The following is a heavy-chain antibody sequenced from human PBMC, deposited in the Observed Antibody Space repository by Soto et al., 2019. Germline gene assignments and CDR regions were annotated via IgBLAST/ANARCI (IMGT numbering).Heavy chain of an antibody. V-gene: IGHV1-3*01. CDR2: INAGNGNT. CDR3: ARASIVVVPPLMDV. J-gene: IGHJ6*02. CDR1: GYTFTSYA. Sequence: ASVKVSCKASGYTFTSYARHWVRQAPGQRLEWMGWINAGNGNTKYSQKFQGRVTITRDTSASTAYMELSSLRSEDTAVYYCARASIVVVPPLMDVWGQGTTVTVSS. D-gene: IGHD2-2*01.